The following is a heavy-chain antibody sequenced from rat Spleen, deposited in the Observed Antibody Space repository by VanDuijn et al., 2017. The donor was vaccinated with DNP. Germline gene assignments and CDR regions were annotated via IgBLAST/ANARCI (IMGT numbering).Heavy chain of an antibody. J-gene: IGHJ2*01. CDR3: TRAGSFDY. D-gene: IGHD5-1*01. CDR2: MWSDGDT. Sequence: FSLTNYPLHWVRQPPGKGLEWMGVMWSDGDTSYDSALKSRLSISRDTSKSQVFLKMNSLQTEDTAIYFCTRAGSFDYWGQGVMVTVSS. CDR1: FSLTNYP. V-gene: IGHV2-32*01.